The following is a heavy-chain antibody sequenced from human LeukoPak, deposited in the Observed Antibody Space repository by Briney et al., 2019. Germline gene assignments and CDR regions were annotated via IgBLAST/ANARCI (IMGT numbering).Heavy chain of an antibody. D-gene: IGHD3-22*01. CDR3: ARDLRDSSGLDY. CDR1: GFTFSSYG. J-gene: IGHJ4*02. Sequence: PGGPLRLSCAASGFTFSSYGMHWVRQAPGKGLEWVAVIWYDGSNKYYADSVKGRFTISRDNSKNTLYLQMNSLRAEDTAVYYCARDLRDSSGLDYWGQGTLVTVSS. V-gene: IGHV3-33*01. CDR2: IWYDGSNK.